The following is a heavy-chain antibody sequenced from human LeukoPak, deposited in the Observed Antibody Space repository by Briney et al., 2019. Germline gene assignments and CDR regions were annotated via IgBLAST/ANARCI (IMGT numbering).Heavy chain of an antibody. V-gene: IGHV3-30*02. CDR2: IHYDGNNK. Sequence: GGSLRLSCAASGFSFSSSAMHWVRQAPGKGLDWLAFIHYDGNNKYYADSVKGRFAISRDNSKNTVYLQMNSLRTEDTAVYYCAARRLTVTTEIDYWGQGTLVTVSS. CDR1: GFSFSSSA. D-gene: IGHD4-17*01. J-gene: IGHJ4*02. CDR3: AARRLTVTTEIDY.